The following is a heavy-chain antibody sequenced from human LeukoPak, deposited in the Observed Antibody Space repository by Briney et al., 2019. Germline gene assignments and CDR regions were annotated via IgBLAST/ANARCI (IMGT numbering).Heavy chain of an antibody. V-gene: IGHV3-48*01. CDR2: ISSSSRTI. D-gene: IGHD3-10*01. CDR3: AREFRSYFDY. CDR1: GFTFSSYN. J-gene: IGHJ4*02. Sequence: GGSLRLSCAASGFTFSSYNMNWVRQAPGKGLEWVSYISSSSRTIYYADSVKGRFTISRDNAKNSLYLQMNSLRAEDTAVYYCAREFRSYFDYWGQGTLVTVSS.